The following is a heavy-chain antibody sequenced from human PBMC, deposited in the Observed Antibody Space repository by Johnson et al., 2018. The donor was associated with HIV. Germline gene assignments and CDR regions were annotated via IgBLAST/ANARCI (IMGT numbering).Heavy chain of an antibody. CDR3: TGRDLLRAFDI. CDR2: ISSDGSTI. V-gene: IGHV3-74*02. J-gene: IGHJ3*02. CDR1: GFTFSSYL. D-gene: IGHD3-10*01. Sequence: VQLVESGGGLVQPGGSLRLSCAASGFTFSSYLMHWVRQAPGKGLLWVSRISSDGSTIDYADSVKGRFTISRDNGNNSLYLQMNSLRAEDAAVYYCTGRDLLRAFDIWGQGTMVTVSS.